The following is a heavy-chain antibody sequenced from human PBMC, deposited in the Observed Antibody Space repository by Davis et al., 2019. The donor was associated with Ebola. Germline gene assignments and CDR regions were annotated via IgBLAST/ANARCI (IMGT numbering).Heavy chain of an antibody. J-gene: IGHJ4*02. D-gene: IGHD3-3*01. V-gene: IGHV4-39*07. Sequence: MPSETLSLTCTVSGGSISSGGYYWSWIRQHPGKGLEWIGSIYHSGSTYYNPSLKSRVTISVDRSKKQFSLKLSSVTAADTAVYYCARCWSGYYAFDSWGQGTLVTVSS. CDR1: GGSISSGGYY. CDR3: ARCWSGYYAFDS. CDR2: IYHSGST.